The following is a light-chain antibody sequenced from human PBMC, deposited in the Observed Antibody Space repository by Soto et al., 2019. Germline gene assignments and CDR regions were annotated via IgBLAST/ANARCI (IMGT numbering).Light chain of an antibody. CDR1: QSVSSNY. CDR3: QQYGSSPWT. J-gene: IGKJ1*01. CDR2: GAS. Sequence: EIALTQSPGTLSLSPGERATLSCRASQSVSSNYLAWYQQKPGQAPRPLIYGASSRATGIPDRFSGSGAGTDFTLTISRLESEGFAVYYCQQYGSSPWTFGQGTKVDI. V-gene: IGKV3-20*01.